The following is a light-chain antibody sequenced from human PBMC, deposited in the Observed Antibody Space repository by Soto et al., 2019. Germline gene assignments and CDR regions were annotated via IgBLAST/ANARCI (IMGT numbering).Light chain of an antibody. Sequence: SYELPQPPSLSVSPGQTASITCSGDKLGDKYASWYQQKPGQSPVLVIYQDSKRPSGIPERFSGSNSGNTATLTISGTQAMDEADYYCQAWDSSTGVFGTGTKVTVL. CDR2: QDS. CDR3: QAWDSSTGV. CDR1: KLGDKY. V-gene: IGLV3-1*01. J-gene: IGLJ1*01.